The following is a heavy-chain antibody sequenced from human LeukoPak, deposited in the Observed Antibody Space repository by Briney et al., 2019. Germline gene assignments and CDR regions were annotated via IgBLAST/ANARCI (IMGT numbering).Heavy chain of an antibody. Sequence: ASQTLSLTCTVSGGSISSGSYYWGWIRQPAGKGLEWIGRIYSSGSTNYNPSLKSRVTISVDTSKNQFSLKLSSVTAADTAVYYCARDPYFYYYDSSGYSGEVVHIWGQGTMVTVSS. J-gene: IGHJ3*02. CDR3: ARDPYFYYYDSSGYSGEVVHI. CDR2: IYSSGST. V-gene: IGHV4-61*02. D-gene: IGHD3-22*01. CDR1: GGSISSGSYY.